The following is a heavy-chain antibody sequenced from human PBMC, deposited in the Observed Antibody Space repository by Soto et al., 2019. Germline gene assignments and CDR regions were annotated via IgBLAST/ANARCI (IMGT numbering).Heavy chain of an antibody. Sequence: EVQLVESGGGLVKPGGSLRLSCAASGFTFSNARMSWVRQAPGKGLEWVGRIKSKTDGGTTDYAAPVKGRFTISRDDSKNTLYLQMNSLKTEYTAVYYCTPATMVRGVIITTYSFDYWGQGTLVTVSS. CDR2: IKSKTDGGTT. CDR1: GFTFSNAR. V-gene: IGHV3-15*01. J-gene: IGHJ4*02. CDR3: TPATMVRGVIITTYSFDY. D-gene: IGHD3-10*01.